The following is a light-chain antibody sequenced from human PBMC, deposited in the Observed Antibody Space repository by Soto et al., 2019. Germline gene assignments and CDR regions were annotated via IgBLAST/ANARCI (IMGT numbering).Light chain of an antibody. J-gene: IGLJ1*01. CDR1: SSDVGGYNY. V-gene: IGLV2-14*01. CDR2: EVS. CDR3: SSYTSSSTLYV. Sequence: QSALTQPASVSGSPGQSITISCTGTSSDVGGYNYVSWYQQHPGKAPELMIYEVSNRPSGVSNRFSGSKSGNTASLTISGLQAEDEADYYCSSYTSSSTLYVFGSGTTVTVL.